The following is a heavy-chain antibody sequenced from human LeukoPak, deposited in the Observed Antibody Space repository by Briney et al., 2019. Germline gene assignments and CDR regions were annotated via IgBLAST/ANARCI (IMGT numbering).Heavy chain of an antibody. J-gene: IGHJ4*02. D-gene: IGHD6-13*01. CDR1: GGTFSSYA. Sequence: ASVKVSCKASGGTFSSYAISWVRQAPGQGLEWMGWISAYNGNTNYAQKLQGRVTMTTDTSTSTAYMELRSLRSDDTAVYYCARDAPLLPGIAAASLAYWGQGTLVTVSS. CDR2: ISAYNGNT. CDR3: ARDAPLLPGIAAASLAY. V-gene: IGHV1-18*01.